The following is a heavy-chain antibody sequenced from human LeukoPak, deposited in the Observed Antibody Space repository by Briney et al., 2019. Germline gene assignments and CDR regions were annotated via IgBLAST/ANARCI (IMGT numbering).Heavy chain of an antibody. CDR2: IKEEGSEN. D-gene: IGHD1-1*01. V-gene: IGHV3-7*01. Sequence: GGSLRLSCAASGLTFSRYWMTWVRQAPGKGREWVANIKEEGSENFYVESVKGRFTISRDNAKHSLYLQLNSLRAEDTAVYFCARQRYSDYWGRGTRVTVSS. CDR1: GLTFSRYW. CDR3: ARQRYSDY. J-gene: IGHJ4*02.